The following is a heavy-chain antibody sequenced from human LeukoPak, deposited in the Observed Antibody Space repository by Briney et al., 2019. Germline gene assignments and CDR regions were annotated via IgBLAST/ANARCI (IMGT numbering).Heavy chain of an antibody. CDR1: GFTFSSYE. CDR3: ARNYPRGPVDY. J-gene: IGHJ4*02. V-gene: IGHV3-48*03. Sequence: GGSLRLSCAASGFTFSSYEMNWVRQAPGKGLEWVSYISSSGSTIYYADPVKGRFTISRDNAKNSLYLQMNSLRAEDTAVYYCARNYPRGPVDYWGQGTLVTVSS. D-gene: IGHD1-7*01. CDR2: ISSSGSTI.